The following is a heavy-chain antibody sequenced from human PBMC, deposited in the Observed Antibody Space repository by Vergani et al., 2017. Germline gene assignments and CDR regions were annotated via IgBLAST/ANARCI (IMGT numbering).Heavy chain of an antibody. CDR2: ISAYNGNT. Sequence: QVQLVQSGAEVKKPGASVKVSCKASGYTFTSYYMHWVRQAPGQGLEWMGWISAYNGNTNYAQKPQGRVTMTTDTSTSTAYMELRSLRSDDTAVYYCARSTVGSSSLEVDYWGQGTLVTVSS. J-gene: IGHJ4*02. V-gene: IGHV1-18*04. D-gene: IGHD6-6*01. CDR1: GYTFTSYY. CDR3: ARSTVGSSSLEVDY.